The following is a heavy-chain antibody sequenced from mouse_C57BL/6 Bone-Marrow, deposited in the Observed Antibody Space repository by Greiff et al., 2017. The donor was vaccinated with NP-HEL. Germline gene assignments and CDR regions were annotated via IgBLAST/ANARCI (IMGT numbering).Heavy chain of an antibody. CDR1: GYTFTSYW. D-gene: IGHD1-1*01. J-gene: IGHJ1*03. V-gene: IGHV1-50*01. CDR2: IDPSDSYT. CDR3: ARDYGSSYDWYFDV. Sequence: QVQLQQPGAELVKPGASVKLSCKASGYTFTSYWMQWVKQRPGQGLAWIGEIDPSDSYTNYNQKFKGKATLTVDTSSSTAYMQLSSLTSEDSAVYYCARDYGSSYDWYFDVWGTGTTVTVSS.